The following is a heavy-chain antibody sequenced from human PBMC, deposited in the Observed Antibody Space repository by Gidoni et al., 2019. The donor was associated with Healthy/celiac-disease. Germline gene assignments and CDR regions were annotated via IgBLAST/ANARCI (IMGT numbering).Heavy chain of an antibody. CDR1: GCTFSSYA. Sequence: QVQLVQSGAEVKKPGSSVKVSCTASGCTFSSYAISWVRQAPGQGLEWMGGIIPSFGTANYAQKCQGRVTITADKSTSTAYMELSSLRSEDTAGYYCARTLSDRVTGYYEDYWGQGTLVTVSS. V-gene: IGHV1-69*06. J-gene: IGHJ4*02. CDR2: IIPSFGTA. D-gene: IGHD3-9*01. CDR3: ARTLSDRVTGYYEDY.